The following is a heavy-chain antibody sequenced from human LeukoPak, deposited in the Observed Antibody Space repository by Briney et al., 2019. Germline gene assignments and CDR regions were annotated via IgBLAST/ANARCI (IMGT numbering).Heavy chain of an antibody. CDR3: ARSGTLWNYPLFDY. V-gene: IGHV3-11*01. J-gene: IGHJ4*02. D-gene: IGHD1-7*01. CDR2: ISSSGSTI. Sequence: PGGSLRLSCAASGFTFSDYYMSWIRQAPGKGLGWVSYISSSGSTIYYADSVKGRFTTSRDNAKNSLYLQMNSLRAEDTAVYYCARSGTLWNYPLFDYWGQGTLVTVSS. CDR1: GFTFSDYY.